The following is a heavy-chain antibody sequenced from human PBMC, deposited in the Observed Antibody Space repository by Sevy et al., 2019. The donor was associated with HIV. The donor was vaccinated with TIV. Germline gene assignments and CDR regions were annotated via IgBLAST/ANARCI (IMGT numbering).Heavy chain of an antibody. CDR1: GGSISSYY. CDR3: ASFSGRRCSGGSCYLADAFDI. Sequence: SETLSLTCTVSGGSISSYYWSWIRQPPGKGLEWIGYIYYSGSTNYNPSLKSRVTISVDTSKNQFSLKLSYVTAADTAVYYCASFSGRRCSGGSCYLADAFDIWGQGTMVTVSS. J-gene: IGHJ3*02. D-gene: IGHD2-15*01. V-gene: IGHV4-59*01. CDR2: IYYSGST.